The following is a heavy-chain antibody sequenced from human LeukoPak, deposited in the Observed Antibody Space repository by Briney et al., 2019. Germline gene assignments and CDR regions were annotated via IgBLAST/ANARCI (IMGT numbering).Heavy chain of an antibody. J-gene: IGHJ4*02. CDR2: ISSSSSYT. CDR3: ARDLEAVAGTIDY. CDR1: GFTFSDYY. D-gene: IGHD6-19*01. Sequence: GGSLTLSCAASGFTFSDYYMSWIRQAPGKGLEWVSYISSSSSYTNYADSVKGRFTISRDNAKNSLYLQMNSLRAEDTAVYYCARDLEAVAGTIDYWGQGTLVTVSS. V-gene: IGHV3-11*06.